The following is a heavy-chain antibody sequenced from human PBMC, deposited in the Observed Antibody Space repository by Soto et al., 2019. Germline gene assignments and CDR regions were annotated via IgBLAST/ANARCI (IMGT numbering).Heavy chain of an antibody. V-gene: IGHV1-2*04. CDR2: INPNSGGT. J-gene: IGHJ3*02. CDR1: GYTFTGYY. CDR3: ARGGGGYSGYDRGAFDI. D-gene: IGHD5-12*01. Sequence: QVQLVQSGAEVKKPGASVKVSCKASGYTFTGYYMHWVRQAPGQGLVWMGWINPNSGGTNYAQKFQRWVTMTRDTSIRTAYMELSRVRYDDTAVYYCARGGGGYSGYDRGAFDIWGQGTMVTVSS.